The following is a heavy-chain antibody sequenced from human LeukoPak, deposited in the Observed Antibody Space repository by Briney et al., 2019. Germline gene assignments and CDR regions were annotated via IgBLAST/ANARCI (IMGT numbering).Heavy chain of an antibody. J-gene: IGHJ4*02. D-gene: IGHD3-22*01. CDR2: ISGSSRYI. CDR1: GFTFSSYT. Sequence: GGSLRLSCAASGFTFSSYTMNWVRQAPGKGLEWVSSISGSSRYIYYADSVKGRFAISRDYSLFLQMNSLRAEDTAVYYCARELVDTSGHYYLDYWGQGTLVTVSS. CDR3: ARELVDTSGHYYLDY. V-gene: IGHV3-21*01.